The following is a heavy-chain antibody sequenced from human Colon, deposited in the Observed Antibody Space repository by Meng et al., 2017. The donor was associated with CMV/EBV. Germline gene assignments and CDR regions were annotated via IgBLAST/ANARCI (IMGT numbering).Heavy chain of an antibody. J-gene: IGHJ4*02. Sequence: GGSLRLSCAASGFTLSSDGMNWVRQAPGKDLEWIAYSSSGSNVIHYADSVKGRFTISRDNAKNFLYLQMDSLRDEDSAVYYCAKGRRQFTWGQGTQVTVSS. CDR2: SSSGSNVI. D-gene: IGHD3-10*01. CDR1: GFTLSSDG. CDR3: AKGRRQFT. V-gene: IGHV3-48*02.